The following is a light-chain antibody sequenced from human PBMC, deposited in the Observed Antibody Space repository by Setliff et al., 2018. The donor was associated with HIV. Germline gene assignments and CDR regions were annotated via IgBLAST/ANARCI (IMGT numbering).Light chain of an antibody. V-gene: IGLV1-40*01. CDR2: GNT. Sequence: QSVLTQPPSVSGAPGQRVTLSCTGSSSNIGAGYDVHWYQQPPGTAPKLLIYGNTHRPSGVPDRFSGYKSDTSASLAITGLQAEDEADYYCCSNTGSNTYVFGTGTKVTVL. CDR1: SSNIGAGYD. CDR3: CSNTGSNTYV. J-gene: IGLJ1*01.